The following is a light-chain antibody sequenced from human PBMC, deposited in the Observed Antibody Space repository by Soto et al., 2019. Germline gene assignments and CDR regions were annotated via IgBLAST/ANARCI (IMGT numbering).Light chain of an antibody. CDR1: QSVSSS. J-gene: IGKJ1*01. Sequence: EIVMTQSPVTLSVSPGERATLSCRASQSVSSSLAWSPQKPGQAPRLLIHAASTRALGIPATFSGSGSGTEFTLTSNRLQSEGCAVYFFQQYKYWTVTFDQGTKVE. V-gene: IGKV3-15*01. CDR3: QQYKYWTVT. CDR2: AAS.